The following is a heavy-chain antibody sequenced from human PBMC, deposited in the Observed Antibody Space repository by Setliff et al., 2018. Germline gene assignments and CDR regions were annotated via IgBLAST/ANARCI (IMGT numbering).Heavy chain of an antibody. CDR2: INAGNGNT. D-gene: IGHD6-13*01. J-gene: IGHJ4*02. CDR3: ARVSSSWYLDY. Sequence: GASVKVSCKASAYPFRTYSITWVRQAPGQGLEWMGWINAGNGNTKYSQKFQGRVTITRDTSASTAYMELSSLGSEDTAVYYCARVSSSWYLDYWGQGTLVTVSS. CDR1: AYPFRTYS. V-gene: IGHV1-3*01.